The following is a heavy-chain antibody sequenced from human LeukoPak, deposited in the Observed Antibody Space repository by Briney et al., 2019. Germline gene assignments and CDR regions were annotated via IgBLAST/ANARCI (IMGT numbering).Heavy chain of an antibody. CDR1: GGTFISYA. J-gene: IGHJ6*02. CDR2: IIPILGIA. V-gene: IGHV1-69*04. D-gene: IGHD3-10*01. Sequence: ASVKVSCKASGGTFISYAISWVRQAPGQGLEWMGRIIPILGIANYAQKFQGRVTITADKSTSTAYMELSSLRSEDTAVYYCARGAQYYYGFYGMDVWGQGTTVTVSS. CDR3: ARGAQYYYGFYGMDV.